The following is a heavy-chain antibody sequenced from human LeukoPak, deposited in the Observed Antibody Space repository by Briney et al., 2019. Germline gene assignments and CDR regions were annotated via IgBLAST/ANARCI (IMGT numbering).Heavy chain of an antibody. CDR1: GFTVSSNY. CDR3: ARVPQDEFLEWLLLPAPDY. D-gene: IGHD3-3*01. V-gene: IGHV3-53*05. Sequence: GGSLRLSCAASGFTVSSNYMSWVRQAPGKGLEWVSVIYSGGSTYYADSVKGRFTISRDNSKNTLYLQMNSLRAEDTAVYYCARVPQDEFLEWLLLPAPDYWGQGTLVTVSS. CDR2: IYSGGST. J-gene: IGHJ4*02.